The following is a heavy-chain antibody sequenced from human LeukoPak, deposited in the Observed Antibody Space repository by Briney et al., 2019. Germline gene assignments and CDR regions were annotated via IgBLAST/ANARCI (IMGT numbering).Heavy chain of an antibody. V-gene: IGHV3-30*01. CDR2: ISYDGSNK. Sequence: GRSLRLSCAASGFTFSSYAMHWVRQAPGEGLEWVAVISYDGSNKYYADSVKGRFTISRDNSKNTLYLQMNSLRAEDTAVYYCARVGYSSSDGNEYPDYWGQGTLVTVPS. CDR3: ARVGYSSSDGNEYPDY. J-gene: IGHJ4*02. CDR1: GFTFSSYA. D-gene: IGHD6-6*01.